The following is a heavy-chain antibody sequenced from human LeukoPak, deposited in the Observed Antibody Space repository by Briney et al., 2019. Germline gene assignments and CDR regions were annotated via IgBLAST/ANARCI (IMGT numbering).Heavy chain of an antibody. CDR1: GFTFSNYW. D-gene: IGHD1-26*01. J-gene: IGHJ3*02. CDR3: ARDQAPSFSGGHYDAFDI. CDR2: IRQDGGTK. Sequence: PGGSLRLSCAASGFTFSNYWMTWLRQAPGRGLEWVANIRQDGGTKYYVDSVKGRFTISRDNAMNSLYLQMNSLRAEDTAAYYCARDQAPSFSGGHYDAFDIWGQGTVVTVSS. V-gene: IGHV3-7*01.